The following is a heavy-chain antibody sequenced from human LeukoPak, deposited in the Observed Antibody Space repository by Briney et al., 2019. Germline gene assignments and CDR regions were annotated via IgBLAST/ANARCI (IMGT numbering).Heavy chain of an antibody. J-gene: IGHJ4*02. V-gene: IGHV4-59*01. CDR1: GGSISSYY. CDR2: IYYSGST. D-gene: IGHD5-18*01. Sequence: SETLSLTCTVSGGSISSYYWSWIRQPPGKGLEWIGYIYYSGSTNYNPSLKSRVTISVDTSKNQFSLKLSSVTAADTAVYYCARYHSYGYFDYWGQGTLVTVSS. CDR3: ARYHSYGYFDY.